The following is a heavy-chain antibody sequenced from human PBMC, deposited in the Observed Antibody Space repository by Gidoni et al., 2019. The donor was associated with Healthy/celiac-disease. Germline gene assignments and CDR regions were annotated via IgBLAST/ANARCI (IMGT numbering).Heavy chain of an antibody. Sequence: VQQLESGGGWVHTRGARRLSCAAPGFPSSSYAWSWVRLAPGKGLGWVAAISSKGGSRYYADAVKVRVTISRDNAKNTMYLQMNSLRAENTAIDYCSKDTGLRITMVRGVMIDYWGQGTLVTVSS. CDR1: GFPSSSYA. V-gene: IGHV3-23*01. D-gene: IGHD3-10*01. J-gene: IGHJ4*02. CDR2: ISSKGGSR. CDR3: SKDTGLRITMVRGVMIDY.